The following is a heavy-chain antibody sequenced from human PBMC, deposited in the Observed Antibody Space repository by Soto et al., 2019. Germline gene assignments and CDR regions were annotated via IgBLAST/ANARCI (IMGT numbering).Heavy chain of an antibody. D-gene: IGHD1-26*01. J-gene: IGHJ4*02. CDR2: IWYDGSNK. Sequence: QVQLVESGGGVVQPGRSLRLSCAASGFTFSSYGMHWVRQAPGKGLEWVAVIWYDGSNKYYADSVKGRFTISRDNSKNTLYLQMNSLRAEDTAVYYCAPIPSGSLPHFDYWGQGTLVTVSS. V-gene: IGHV3-33*01. CDR1: GFTFSSYG. CDR3: APIPSGSLPHFDY.